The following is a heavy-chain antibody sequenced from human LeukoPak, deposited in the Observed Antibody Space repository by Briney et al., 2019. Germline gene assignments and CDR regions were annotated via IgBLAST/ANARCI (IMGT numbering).Heavy chain of an antibody. D-gene: IGHD3-10*02. CDR1: GFTFSSYA. Sequence: RGSLRLSCAASGFTFSSYAMHWVRQAPGKGLEYVSAISSNGGSTYYANSVKGRFTISRDNAKNTVYLQINNLRAEDTAVYYCARDRYYVPDNWGQGTLVTVSS. J-gene: IGHJ4*02. CDR3: ARDRYYVPDN. CDR2: ISSNGGST. V-gene: IGHV3-64*01.